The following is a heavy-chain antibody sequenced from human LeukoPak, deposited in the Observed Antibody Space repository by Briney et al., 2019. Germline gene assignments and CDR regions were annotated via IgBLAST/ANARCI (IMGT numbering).Heavy chain of an antibody. V-gene: IGHV4-34*10. Sequence: SETLSLTCAVYGGTFSGYYWSWIRQPPGKRLEWVGESNDSGGTNYNPSLKSRVTMSVDTSNNQLSLMMTSVTAADTAVFYCARTPQGDNYFDYWGQGHLVTVSS. CDR1: GGTFSGYY. D-gene: IGHD3-9*01. CDR2: SNDSGGT. CDR3: ARTPQGDNYFDY. J-gene: IGHJ4*02.